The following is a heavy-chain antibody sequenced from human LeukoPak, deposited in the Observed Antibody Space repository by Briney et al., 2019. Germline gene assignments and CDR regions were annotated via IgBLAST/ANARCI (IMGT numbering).Heavy chain of an antibody. CDR2: IKQDGTEK. CDR3: ARDGMPFDW. V-gene: IGHV3-7*04. Sequence: PGGSLRLSCAASGFRFSSYWMSWVRQAPGKGLEWVANIKQDGTEKYYVDSVKGRFTISRDNAKNSLSLQMNSLRVEDTAVYYCARDGMPFDWWGQGNLVTVSS. D-gene: IGHD1-1*01. CDR1: GFRFSSYW. J-gene: IGHJ4*02.